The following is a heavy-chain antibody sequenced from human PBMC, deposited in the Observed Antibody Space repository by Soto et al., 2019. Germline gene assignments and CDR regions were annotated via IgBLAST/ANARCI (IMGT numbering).Heavy chain of an antibody. Sequence: QVQLVQSGAEVKKPGSSVKVSCKASGGTFSSYAISWVRQAPGQGLEWMGGIIPIFGTANYAQKFQGRVTITADESTSTAYMELSSLRSEDTAVYYCAGGLSSRDSSGYYLNYGMDVWGQGTTVTVSS. J-gene: IGHJ6*02. V-gene: IGHV1-69*01. CDR3: AGGLSSRDSSGYYLNYGMDV. CDR1: GGTFSSYA. CDR2: IIPIFGTA. D-gene: IGHD3-22*01.